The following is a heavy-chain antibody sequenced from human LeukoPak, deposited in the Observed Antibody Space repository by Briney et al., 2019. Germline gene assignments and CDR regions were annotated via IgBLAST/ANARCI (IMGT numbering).Heavy chain of an antibody. CDR2: IYYSGST. J-gene: IGHJ3*02. D-gene: IGHD2-2*01. V-gene: IGHV4-39*07. CDR1: GGSISSSSYY. Sequence: SETLSLTCTVSGGSISSSSYYWGWIRQPPGKGLEWIGSIYYSGSTYCNPSLKSRVAISVDTSKNQFSLKLSSVTAADTAVYYCARDIDIVVVPAAIAAFDIWGQGTMVTVSS. CDR3: ARDIDIVVVPAAIAAFDI.